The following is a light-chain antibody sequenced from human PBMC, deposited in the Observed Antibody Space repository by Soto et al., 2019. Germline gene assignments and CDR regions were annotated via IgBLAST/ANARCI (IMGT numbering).Light chain of an antibody. Sequence: QLVLTQPPSVSGAPGQRVTISCTGSSSNIGAGYDVHWYQQLPGTAPKLLIYGSSYRPSGVPDRFSGSKSGTSASLAITGLQAEDEADYYCQSYDRSLSGHVVFGGGTKLTVL. CDR3: QSYDRSLSGHVV. CDR1: SSNIGAGYD. J-gene: IGLJ2*01. V-gene: IGLV1-40*01. CDR2: GSS.